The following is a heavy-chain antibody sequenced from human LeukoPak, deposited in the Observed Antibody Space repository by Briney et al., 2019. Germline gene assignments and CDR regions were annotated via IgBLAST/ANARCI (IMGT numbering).Heavy chain of an antibody. J-gene: IGHJ3*02. CDR3: ARAYDSSGYYRQDPFDI. V-gene: IGHV3-48*01. Sequence: PGGSLRLSCVASGFTCSDYSMNWVRQAPGKGLEWVSYISSSGFTLNYADSVKGRFTISRDNAKNSLYLQMNSLRAEDTAVYYCARAYDSSGYYRQDPFDIWGQGTMVTVSS. D-gene: IGHD3-22*01. CDR2: ISSSGFTL. CDR1: GFTCSDYS.